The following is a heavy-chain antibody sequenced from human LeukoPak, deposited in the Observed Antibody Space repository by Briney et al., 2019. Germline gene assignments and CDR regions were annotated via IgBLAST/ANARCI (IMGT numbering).Heavy chain of an antibody. J-gene: IGHJ4*02. V-gene: IGHV1-69*01. D-gene: IGHD3-9*01. Sequence: SVKVSCKASGGTFSSYAISWVRQAPGQGLEWMGGIIPIFGTANYAQKFQGRVTITADESTSTAYMELSSLRSEDTAVYYCARGKKWIRYFDKYYFDYWGQGTLVTVSS. CDR1: GGTFSSYA. CDR2: IIPIFGTA. CDR3: ARGKKWIRYFDKYYFDY.